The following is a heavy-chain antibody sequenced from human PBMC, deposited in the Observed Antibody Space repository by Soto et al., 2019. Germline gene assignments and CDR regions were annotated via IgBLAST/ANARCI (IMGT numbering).Heavy chain of an antibody. V-gene: IGHV3-33*01. D-gene: IGHD2-15*01. Sequence: PGGSLRLSCAASGFTFSSYSMHWVRQAPGKGLEWVAVIWYDGTNKYYADSVKGRFTISRDNSKNTLFLQMNSLRAEDTAVYYCASCSGGSCYLYYGMDVWGQGTTVTVSS. CDR1: GFTFSSYS. CDR3: ASCSGGSCYLYYGMDV. CDR2: IWYDGTNK. J-gene: IGHJ6*02.